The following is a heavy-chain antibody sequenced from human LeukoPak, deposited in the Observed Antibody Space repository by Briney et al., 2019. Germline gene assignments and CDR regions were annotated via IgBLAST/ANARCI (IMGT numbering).Heavy chain of an antibody. J-gene: IGHJ4*02. Sequence: GGSLRLSCAASGFTFSSYSMNWVRQAPGKGLEWVSYISSSSSTIYYADSVKGRFTISRDNAKNSLYLQMNGLRADDTAVYYCAKDIGYCSGDSCPYFDHWGQGTLVTVSS. D-gene: IGHD2-15*01. V-gene: IGHV3-48*01. CDR3: AKDIGYCSGDSCPYFDH. CDR2: ISSSSSTI. CDR1: GFTFSSYS.